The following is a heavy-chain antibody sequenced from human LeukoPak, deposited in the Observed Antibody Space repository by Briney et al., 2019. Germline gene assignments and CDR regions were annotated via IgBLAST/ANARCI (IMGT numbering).Heavy chain of an antibody. V-gene: IGHV4-39*07. CDR3: ARVGSYYDSSGYYYYFDY. J-gene: IGHJ4*02. Sequence: SETLSLTCTVSGGSISSSSYYWGWIRQPPGKGLEWIGSIYYSGSTYYNPSLKSRVTISVDTSKNQFSLKLSSVTAADTAVYYCARVGSYYDSSGYYYYFDYWGQGTLVTVSS. CDR1: GGSISSSSYY. CDR2: IYYSGST. D-gene: IGHD3-22*01.